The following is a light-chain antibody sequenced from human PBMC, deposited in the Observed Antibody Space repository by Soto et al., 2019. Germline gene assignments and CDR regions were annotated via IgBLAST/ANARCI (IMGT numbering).Light chain of an antibody. V-gene: IGLV2-14*01. CDR1: SSDIGTYDH. CDR2: SVS. CDR3: ISYTVSRSYV. J-gene: IGLJ1*01. Sequence: QSVLTQPAPVSGSPGQSITISCSGTSSDIGTYDHVAWFQQFPGKTPKLMIYSVSNRPSGVSYRFSGSKSGNTASLTISGLQAEDEADYYCISYTVSRSYVFGTGTKATVL.